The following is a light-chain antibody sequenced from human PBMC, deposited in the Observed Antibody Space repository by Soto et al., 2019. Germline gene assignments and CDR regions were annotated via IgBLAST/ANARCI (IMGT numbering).Light chain of an antibody. CDR2: KAS. Sequence: DIQMTQSPSTLSASVGDSVTITCRASQSISSWLAWYQQKPGKAPKLLIYKASSLESGVPSRFSGSGSGTEFTLTISSLQPDEFATYYCQQYNSYPLTFGQGTRLEIK. J-gene: IGKJ5*01. CDR3: QQYNSYPLT. CDR1: QSISSW. V-gene: IGKV1-5*03.